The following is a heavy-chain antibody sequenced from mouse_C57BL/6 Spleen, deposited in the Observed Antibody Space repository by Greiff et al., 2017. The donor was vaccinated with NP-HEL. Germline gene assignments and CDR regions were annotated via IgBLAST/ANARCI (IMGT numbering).Heavy chain of an antibody. CDR3: ARDYYGRGYFDV. Sequence: VQLQQSGPELVKPGASVKISCKASGYAFSSSWMNWVKQRPGKGLEWIGRIYPGDGDTNYNGKFKGKATLTADKSSSTAYLQLSSLTSEDSAVDFCARDYYGRGYFDVWGTGTTVTVSS. D-gene: IGHD1-1*01. CDR2: IYPGDGDT. V-gene: IGHV1-82*01. J-gene: IGHJ1*03. CDR1: GYAFSSSW.